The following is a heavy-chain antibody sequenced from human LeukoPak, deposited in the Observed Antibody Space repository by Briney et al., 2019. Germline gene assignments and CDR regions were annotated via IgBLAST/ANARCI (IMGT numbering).Heavy chain of an antibody. D-gene: IGHD6-13*01. Sequence: GGSLRLSRAASGFTFSSYAMHWVRQAPGKGLEWVAVISYDGSNKYYADSVKGRFTISRVNSKNTLYLQMNSLRAEDTAVYYCAREEAAAYTVYWGQGTLVTVSS. J-gene: IGHJ4*02. CDR3: AREEAAAYTVY. CDR2: ISYDGSNK. V-gene: IGHV3-30-3*01. CDR1: GFTFSSYA.